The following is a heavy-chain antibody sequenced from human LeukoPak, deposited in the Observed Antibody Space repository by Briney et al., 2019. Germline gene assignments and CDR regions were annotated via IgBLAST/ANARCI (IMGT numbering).Heavy chain of an antibody. CDR1: IDSFTKYY. D-gene: IGHD1-26*01. CDR3: ARGQGATVPQVGKNWFDP. J-gene: IGHJ5*02. CDR2: VYDSGGT. Sequence: PSETLSLTCAVHIDSFTKYYWKWIRQTPGEGLEWGGEVYDSGGTNINPSLRSRVILSVDTSKNQFSLKLISVTAADTAVYYCARGQGATVPQVGKNWFDPWGQGTLVTVSS. V-gene: IGHV4-34*01.